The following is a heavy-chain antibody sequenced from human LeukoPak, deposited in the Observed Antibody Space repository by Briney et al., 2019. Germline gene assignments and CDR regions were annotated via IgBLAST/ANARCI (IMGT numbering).Heavy chain of an antibody. D-gene: IGHD6-13*01. CDR1: GGSISSSSYY. J-gene: IGHJ4*02. CDR3: ARGPFRAAALLGY. V-gene: IGHV4-39*07. CDR2: INHSGST. Sequence: SSETLSLTCTVSGGSISSSSYYWGWIRQPPGKGLEWIGEINHSGSTNYNPSLKSRVTISVDTSKNQFSLKLSSVTAADTAVYYCARGPFRAAALLGYWGQGTLVTVSS.